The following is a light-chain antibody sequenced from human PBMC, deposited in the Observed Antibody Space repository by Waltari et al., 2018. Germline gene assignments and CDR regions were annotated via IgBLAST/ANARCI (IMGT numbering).Light chain of an antibody. V-gene: IGLV4-69*01. Sequence: QLVLTQSPSASASLGASVKLTCTLSSGHSPYAIAWHQQQPLKGPRYLMKLNSDGSHSKGDGIPDRLSGSSSGAERYLTISSLQSEDEADYYCQTWGAGIVVFGGGTKLTVL. CDR3: QTWGAGIVV. J-gene: IGLJ2*01. CDR1: SGHSPYA. CDR2: LNSDGSH.